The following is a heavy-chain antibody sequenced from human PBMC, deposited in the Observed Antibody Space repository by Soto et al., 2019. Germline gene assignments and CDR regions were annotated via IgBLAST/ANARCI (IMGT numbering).Heavy chain of an antibody. CDR3: ARSALGTHFDY. Sequence: ASETLSLTCTVSGGSISSYYWSWIRQPPGKGLEWIGYIYYSGSTNYNPSLKSRVTISVDTSKNQFSLKLSSVTAADTAVYYCARSALGTHFDYWGQGTLVTVSS. CDR2: IYYSGST. CDR1: GGSISSYY. V-gene: IGHV4-59*01. D-gene: IGHD1-1*01. J-gene: IGHJ4*02.